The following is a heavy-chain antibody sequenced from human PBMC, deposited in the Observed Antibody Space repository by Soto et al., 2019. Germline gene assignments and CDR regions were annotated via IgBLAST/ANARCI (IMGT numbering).Heavy chain of an antibody. CDR3: AKGGYRHAYD. Sequence: EVQLLESGGGLIQPGGSLRLSCAASGFAFSRSAMAWVHQAPEKGLEWVSSISEGGGTTFYAGSVEGRFTISRDNSKNTLYLQMNSVRADDTAVYYCAKGGYRHAYDWGRGTLVTVSS. J-gene: IGHJ4*02. CDR1: GFAFSRSA. V-gene: IGHV3-23*01. CDR2: ISEGGGTT. D-gene: IGHD3-16*01.